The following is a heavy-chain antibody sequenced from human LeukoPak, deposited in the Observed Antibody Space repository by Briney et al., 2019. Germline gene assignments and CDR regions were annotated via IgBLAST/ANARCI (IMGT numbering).Heavy chain of an antibody. D-gene: IGHD1-1*01. V-gene: IGHV3-7*01. CDR3: ARSDGTGTVDY. J-gene: IGHJ4*02. CDR2: INQPGSET. Sequence: GGSLRLSCAASGFIFSNYWMSWVRLAPGKGPEWVANINQPGSETYYVDSVRGRFTVSRGNAKNSLYLQMDSLTGEDTAVYYCARSDGTGTVDYWGQGIQVTVSS. CDR1: GFIFSNYW.